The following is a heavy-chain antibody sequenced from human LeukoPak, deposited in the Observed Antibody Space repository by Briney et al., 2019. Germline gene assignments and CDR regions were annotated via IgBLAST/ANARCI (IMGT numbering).Heavy chain of an antibody. J-gene: IGHJ4*02. CDR3: AKERYGDYVGLCYFDY. D-gene: IGHD4-17*01. V-gene: IGHV3-23*01. CDR1: GFRFNTYW. Sequence: GGSLRLSCAASGFRFNTYWMSWVRQAPGKGLEWVSAISGSGGSTYYADSVKGRFTISRDNSKNTLYLQMNSLRAEDTAVYYCAKERYGDYVGLCYFDYWGQGTLVTVSS. CDR2: ISGSGGST.